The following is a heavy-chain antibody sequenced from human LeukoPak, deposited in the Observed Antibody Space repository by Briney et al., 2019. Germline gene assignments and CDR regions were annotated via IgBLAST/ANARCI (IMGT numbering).Heavy chain of an antibody. D-gene: IGHD6-19*01. CDR1: GGSIDSSGSY. J-gene: IGHJ6*02. V-gene: IGHV4-39*01. CDR2: VYYGGDA. CDR3: ARLFSRGWPYYYGLGA. Sequence: SETLSLTCTVSGGSIDSSGSYWGWIRQPPGKGLEWIGCVYYGGDAYYNPSLKSRVTISADLSKNQFSLSLISVTAAGTALYYCARLFSRGWPYYYGLGAWGQGTTVTVSS.